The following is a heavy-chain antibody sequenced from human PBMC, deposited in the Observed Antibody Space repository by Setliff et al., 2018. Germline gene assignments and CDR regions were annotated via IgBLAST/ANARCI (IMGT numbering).Heavy chain of an antibody. CDR3: ATSDYGDYFIADV. CDR2: ISSSSGYI. CDR1: GFTFSDYY. D-gene: IGHD4-17*01. Sequence: GGSLRLSCAASGFTFSDYYMSWIRQAPGKGLEWVSSISSSSGYIYYADSVKGRFTISRDNARNSLYLQMNSLRAEDTAVYYCATSDYGDYFIADVWGKGTTVTVSS. J-gene: IGHJ6*04. V-gene: IGHV3-11*06.